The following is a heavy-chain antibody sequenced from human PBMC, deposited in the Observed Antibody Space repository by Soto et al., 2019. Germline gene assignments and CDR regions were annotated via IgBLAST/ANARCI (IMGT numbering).Heavy chain of an antibody. Sequence: PGGSLRLSCAASGFTFSSYGMHWVRQAPGKGLEWVAVISYDGSNKYYADSVKGRFTISRDNSKNTLYLQMNSLRAEDTAVYYCAKAYNWNEDYFDYWGQGTLVTVSS. CDR1: GFTFSSYG. V-gene: IGHV3-30*18. D-gene: IGHD1-1*01. CDR3: AKAYNWNEDYFDY. J-gene: IGHJ4*02. CDR2: ISYDGSNK.